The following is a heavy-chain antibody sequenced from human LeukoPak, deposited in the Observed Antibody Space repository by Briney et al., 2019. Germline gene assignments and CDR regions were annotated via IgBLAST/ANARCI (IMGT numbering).Heavy chain of an antibody. CDR1: GGSISSYY. CDR3: ARRKAKTPNYFDY. V-gene: IGHV4-59*08. CDR2: IYCSGST. Sequence: SETLSLTCSVSGGSISSYYWTWIRQPPGKGLEWIGYIYCSGSTKYNPSLKSRVTMSVDTSKNQFSLKLTSVTAADTAMYYCARRKAKTPNYFDYWGQGALVTVSS. J-gene: IGHJ4*02.